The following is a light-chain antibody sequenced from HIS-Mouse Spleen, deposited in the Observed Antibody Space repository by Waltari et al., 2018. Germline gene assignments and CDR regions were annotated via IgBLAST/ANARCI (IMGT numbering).Light chain of an antibody. Sequence: EIVLTQSPATLSWSPGERATISCRASQSVSSYLAWYQQKPGQAPRLLIYDASNRATGIPARFSGSGSGTDFTLTISSLEPEDFAVYYCQQRSNWPPFTFGPGTKVDIK. CDR3: QQRSNWPPFT. CDR2: DAS. J-gene: IGKJ3*01. V-gene: IGKV3-11*01. CDR1: QSVSSY.